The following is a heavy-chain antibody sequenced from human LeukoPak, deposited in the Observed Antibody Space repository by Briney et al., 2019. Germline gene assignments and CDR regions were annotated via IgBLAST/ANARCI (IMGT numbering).Heavy chain of an antibody. Sequence: ASVKVSCKASGYTFTSYYIHWVRQAPGQGLEWMGRVNPKSGGANYAQKFQGRVTMTRDTSISTAYMELRRLTSDDTALYYCARVRFGDLAFDFWGQGTLVTVSS. CDR2: VNPKSGGA. CDR3: ARVRFGDLAFDF. CDR1: GYTFTSYY. D-gene: IGHD3-16*01. J-gene: IGHJ4*02. V-gene: IGHV1-2*06.